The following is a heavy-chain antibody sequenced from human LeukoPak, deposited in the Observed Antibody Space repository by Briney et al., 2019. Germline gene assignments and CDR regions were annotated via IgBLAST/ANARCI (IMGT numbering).Heavy chain of an antibody. CDR3: ARGGRRIAVLGCFDY. CDR2: INHSGST. CDR1: GGSFSGYY. V-gene: IGHV4-34*01. J-gene: IGHJ4*02. D-gene: IGHD6-19*01. Sequence: SETLSLTCAVSGGSFSGYYWSWIRQPPGKGLEWIGEINHSGSTNYNPSLKSRVTISVDTSKNQFSLTLSSVTAAATAVYYCARGGRRIAVLGCFDYWGQGTLVTVSS.